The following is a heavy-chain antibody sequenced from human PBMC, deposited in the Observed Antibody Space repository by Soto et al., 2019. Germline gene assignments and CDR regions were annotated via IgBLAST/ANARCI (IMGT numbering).Heavy chain of an antibody. CDR1: GYTFTIYG. CDR3: AFGIYGDYYYGMDV. Sequence: ASVKVSCKASGYTFTIYGIIWVRQAPGQGLEWMGWISAYNGNTNYAQKLQGRVTMTTDTSTSTAYMELRSLRSDDTAVYYCAFGIYGDYYYGMDVWGQGTTVTVSS. V-gene: IGHV1-18*01. J-gene: IGHJ6*02. CDR2: ISAYNGNT. D-gene: IGHD4-17*01.